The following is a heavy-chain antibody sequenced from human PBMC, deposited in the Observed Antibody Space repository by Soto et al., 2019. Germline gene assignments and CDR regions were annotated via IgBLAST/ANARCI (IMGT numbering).Heavy chain of an antibody. Sequence: GGSLRLSCAASRFTFSSYWMSWVRQAPGKGLEWVANIKQDGSEKYYVDSVKGRFTISRDNAKNSLYLQMNSLRAEDTAVYYCARAWGYSCCWYGETSTNWFDLWGQGTLVPVSS. CDR2: IKQDGSEK. J-gene: IGHJ5*02. D-gene: IGHD6-19*01. CDR3: ARAWGYSCCWYGETSTNWFDL. V-gene: IGHV3-7*05. CDR1: RFTFSSYW.